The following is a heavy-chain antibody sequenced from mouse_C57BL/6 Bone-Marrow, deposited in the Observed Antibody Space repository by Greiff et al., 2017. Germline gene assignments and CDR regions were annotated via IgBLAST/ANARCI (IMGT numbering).Heavy chain of an antibody. V-gene: IGHV1-80*01. CDR1: GYAFSSYW. D-gene: IGHD4-1*01. CDR2: IYPGDGDT. CDR3: GRDWDYFDY. Sequence: QVQLQQSGAELVKPGASVKISCKASGYAFSSYWMNWVKQRPGKGLEWIGQIYPGDGDTNYNAKFKGKATLTADTSSSTAYMQLGSLASEDCAVYLCGRDWDYFDYWGQGTTLTVSS. J-gene: IGHJ2*01.